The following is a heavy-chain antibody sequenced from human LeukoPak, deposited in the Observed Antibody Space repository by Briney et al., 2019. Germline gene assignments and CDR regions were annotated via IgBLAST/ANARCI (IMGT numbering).Heavy chain of an antibody. CDR3: ARAGAYRYGGGDAFDI. J-gene: IGHJ3*02. CDR1: GYTFTSYY. V-gene: IGHV1-46*01. D-gene: IGHD5-18*01. Sequence: ASVKVSCKASGYTFTSYYLHWLRQAPGQGLEWMGVINPSGTRGYAHKFQGRVTMTRDTSTSTVYLELSSLRSEDTAVYYCARAGAYRYGGGDAFDIWGQGTMVTVSS. CDR2: INPSGTR.